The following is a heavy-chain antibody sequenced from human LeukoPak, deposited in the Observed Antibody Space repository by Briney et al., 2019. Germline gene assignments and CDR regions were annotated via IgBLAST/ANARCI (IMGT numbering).Heavy chain of an antibody. V-gene: IGHV3-48*01. Sequence: PGGSLRLSCAASGFTFSSYSMNWVRQAPGKGLEWVSYISSANNTIYYADSVKGRFTISRDNAKNSLYLQMNSLRAEDTAMYYCARDGWFGDYNWFDPWGQGTLVTVSS. CDR2: ISSANNTI. J-gene: IGHJ5*02. CDR3: ARDGWFGDYNWFDP. D-gene: IGHD3-10*01. CDR1: GFTFSSYS.